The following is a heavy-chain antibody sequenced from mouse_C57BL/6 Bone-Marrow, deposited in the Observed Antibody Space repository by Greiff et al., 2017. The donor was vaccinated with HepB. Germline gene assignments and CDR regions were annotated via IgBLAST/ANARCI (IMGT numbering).Heavy chain of an antibody. Sequence: DVMLVESGGDLVKPGGSLKLSCAASGFTFSSYGMSWVRQTPDKRLEWVATISSGGSYTYYPNSVKGRFTISRDNAKNTMYLQMSSLKSEDTAMYYCARHGVWCYPWFAYWGQGTLVTVSA. D-gene: IGHD2-10*02. CDR1: GFTFSSYG. V-gene: IGHV5-6*02. J-gene: IGHJ3*01. CDR2: ISSGGSYT. CDR3: ARHGVWCYPWFAY.